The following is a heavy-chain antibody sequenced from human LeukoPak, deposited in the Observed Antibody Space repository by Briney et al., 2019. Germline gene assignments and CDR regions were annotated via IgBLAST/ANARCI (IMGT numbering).Heavy chain of an antibody. V-gene: IGHV3-74*01. D-gene: IGHD1-26*01. J-gene: IGHJ3*01. Sequence: GGSLRLSCAASGFTFSSYWVHWVRQAPGKGLVWVSPINSDGSSTSYADSVKGRFTISRDNAKNTLSLQMNSLRAEDTAVYYCARVGGSNAFDVWGQGTMVIVSS. CDR3: ARVGGSNAFDV. CDR2: INSDGSST. CDR1: GFTFSSYW.